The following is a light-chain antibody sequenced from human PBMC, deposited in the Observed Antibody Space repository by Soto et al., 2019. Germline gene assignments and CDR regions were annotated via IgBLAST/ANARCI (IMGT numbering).Light chain of an antibody. J-gene: IGKJ1*01. CDR3: QQYGSPPWT. Sequence: EIVLTQSPATLSLSPGERATLSCSASQSVGSNLAWYQQKPGQAPRLLIYGASTRATGIPARFSGSGSGTDFTLTISRLEPEDYAVYYCQQYGSPPWTFGQGTKVDI. CDR1: QSVGSN. CDR2: GAS. V-gene: IGKV3-20*01.